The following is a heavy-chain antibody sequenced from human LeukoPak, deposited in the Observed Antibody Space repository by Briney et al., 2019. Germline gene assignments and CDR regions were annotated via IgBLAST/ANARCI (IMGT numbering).Heavy chain of an antibody. D-gene: IGHD6-13*01. CDR2: IYYSGST. J-gene: IGHJ4*02. V-gene: IGHV4-59*08. CDR1: GGSISSYY. CDR3: VRTRTGYGDFDY. Sequence: PSETLSLTCTVSGGSISSYYWSWIRQPPGKGLEWIGYIYYSGSTNYNPSLKSRVTISVDTSKNQFSLKLSSVTAADTAVYYCVRTRTGYGDFDYWGQGTLVTVSS.